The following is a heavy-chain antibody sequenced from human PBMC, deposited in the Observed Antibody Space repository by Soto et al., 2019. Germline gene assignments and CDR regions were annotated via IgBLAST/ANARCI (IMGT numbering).Heavy chain of an antibody. CDR2: IFSTGST. D-gene: IGHD5-18*01. J-gene: IGHJ4*02. CDR3: ASKPNSLYYFDF. V-gene: IGHV4-28*01. Sequence: SETLSLPCGVAGSSISSDGWWGWIKQTPGKGLEWIGYIFSTGSTYYNPSLQSRVTMSVDTSNNQFSLRLNSVTAVDTAVHYCASKPNSLYYFDFWGQGTLVPVSS. CDR1: GSSISSDGW.